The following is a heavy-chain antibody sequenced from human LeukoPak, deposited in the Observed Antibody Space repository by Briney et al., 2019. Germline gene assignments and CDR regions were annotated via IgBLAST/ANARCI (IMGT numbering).Heavy chain of an antibody. J-gene: IGHJ3*02. V-gene: IGHV1-2*02. D-gene: IGHD3-22*01. CDR2: INPNSGGT. CDR3: ARDSFPGRYYEGAFDI. Sequence: GASVKVSCKASGYTFTSYYMHWVRQAPGQGLECMGWINPNSGGTNYTQKFQGRVTMTRDTSISTAYMELSRLRSDDTAVYYCARDSFPGRYYEGAFDIWGQGTMVTVSS. CDR1: GYTFTSYY.